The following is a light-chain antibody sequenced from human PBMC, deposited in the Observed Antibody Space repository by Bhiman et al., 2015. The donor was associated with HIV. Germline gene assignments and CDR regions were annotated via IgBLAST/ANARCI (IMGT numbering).Light chain of an antibody. J-gene: IGLJ2*01. V-gene: IGLV1-36*01. CDR1: SSNIGKNP. CDR2: YDD. Sequence: QSVLTQPPSVSEVPRQRVTISCSGSSSNIGKNPVNWFQQVPGKAPKLLIYYDDLLSSGVSDRFSASKAGTSASLAISGLQSEDEADYYCASYTFINTVIFGGGTKVTVL. CDR3: ASYTFINTVI.